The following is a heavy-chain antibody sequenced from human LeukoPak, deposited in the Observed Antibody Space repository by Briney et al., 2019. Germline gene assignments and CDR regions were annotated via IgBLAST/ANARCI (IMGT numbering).Heavy chain of an antibody. V-gene: IGHV1-2*02. CDR3: ARARESGWPKGGFDY. Sequence: ASVKVSCKASGYTFTGYYMHWVRQAPGQGLEWMGWINPNSGGTNYAQKFQGRVTMTRDTSISTAYMELSRLRSDDTAVYYCARARESGWPKGGFDYWGQGTLVTVSS. J-gene: IGHJ4*02. CDR1: GYTFTGYY. D-gene: IGHD6-19*01. CDR2: INPNSGGT.